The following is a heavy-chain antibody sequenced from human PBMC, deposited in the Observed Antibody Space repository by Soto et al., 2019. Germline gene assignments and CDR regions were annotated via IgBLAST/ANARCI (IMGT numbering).Heavy chain of an antibody. Sequence: GGSLRLSCAVSGFTFSSYGMNWVRQAPGKGLEWISYISSGDSSIYYADSVKGRFTISRDNAKNSLYLQMNSLRAEDTAVYYCARDSTVVTATGAYFDYWGQGALVTVSS. CDR3: ARDSTVVTATGAYFDY. D-gene: IGHD2-15*01. V-gene: IGHV3-48*01. J-gene: IGHJ4*02. CDR1: GFTFSSYG. CDR2: ISSGDSSI.